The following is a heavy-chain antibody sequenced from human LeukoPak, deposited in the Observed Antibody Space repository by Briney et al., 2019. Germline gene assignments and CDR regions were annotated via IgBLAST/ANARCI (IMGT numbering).Heavy chain of an antibody. J-gene: IGHJ3*02. CDR2: ISAYNGNT. CDR3: VRDLGHDYGARSPLDI. Sequence: ASVEVSCKASGYPFRNYGITWVQLAPGQGFEWMGWISAYNGNTNSAQKHQDRLIMTTDTSTNTAFMNLTGLRSDDTAVYYCVRDLGHDYGARSPLDIWGQGTVVTVSS. D-gene: IGHD4/OR15-4a*01. CDR1: GYPFRNYG. V-gene: IGHV1-18*01.